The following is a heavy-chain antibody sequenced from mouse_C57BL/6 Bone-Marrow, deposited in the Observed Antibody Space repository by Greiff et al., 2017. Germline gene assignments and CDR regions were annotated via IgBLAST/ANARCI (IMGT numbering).Heavy chain of an antibody. CDR2: ISGGGGNT. V-gene: IGHV5-9*01. CDR3: SRQVTTVLATKYFDV. D-gene: IGHD1-1*01. Sequence: EVTLMESGGGLVKPGGSLKLSCAASGFTFSSYTMSWVRQTPEKRLQWVAAISGGGGNTYYPDSVKGRLTISRDNDKNILYLQMSSLRSEDTALYYCSRQVTTVLATKYFDVWGTGTTVTVSS. CDR1: GFTFSSYT. J-gene: IGHJ1*03.